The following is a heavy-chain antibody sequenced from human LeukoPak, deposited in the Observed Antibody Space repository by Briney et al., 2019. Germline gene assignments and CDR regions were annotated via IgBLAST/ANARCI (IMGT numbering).Heavy chain of an antibody. Sequence: PGGSLRLSCAASGFTFSSYEMNWVRQAPGKGLEWVSYISSSGSTIYYADSVKGRFTISRDNSKSTLYLQMNSLRAEDTAVYYCAKDLELYGGTLGGLDYWGQGTLVTVSS. V-gene: IGHV3-48*03. J-gene: IGHJ4*02. CDR2: ISSSGSTI. D-gene: IGHD3-10*01. CDR1: GFTFSSYE. CDR3: AKDLELYGGTLGGLDY.